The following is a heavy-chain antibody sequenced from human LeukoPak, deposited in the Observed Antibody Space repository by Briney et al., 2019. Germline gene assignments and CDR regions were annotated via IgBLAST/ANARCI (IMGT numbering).Heavy chain of an antibody. CDR2: IYYSGST. V-gene: IGHV4-59*01. Sequence: KPSETLSLTCTVSGGSISSYYWSWIRQPPGKGLEWIGYIYYSGSTNYNPSLKSRVTISVDTSKNQFSLKLSSVTVADTAVYYGAGHTYTGLGDYWGQGTLVTVSS. J-gene: IGHJ4*02. D-gene: IGHD6-19*01. CDR3: AGHTYTGLGDY. CDR1: GGSISSYY.